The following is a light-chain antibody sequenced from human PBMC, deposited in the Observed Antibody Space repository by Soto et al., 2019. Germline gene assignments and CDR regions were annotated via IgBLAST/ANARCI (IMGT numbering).Light chain of an antibody. CDR3: HSYDSSNQV. CDR1: SGSISGNY. J-gene: IGLJ3*02. CDR2: XXN. V-gene: IGLV6-57*01. Sequence: NFMLTQPHSVSESPGKTVTISCTRSSGSISGNYVQWYQQRPGSSPTIVIYXXNQSPXGXXXXXXXSIDSSSNSASLTISXXXXXXXXXXYCHSYDSSNQVFGGGTKLTVL.